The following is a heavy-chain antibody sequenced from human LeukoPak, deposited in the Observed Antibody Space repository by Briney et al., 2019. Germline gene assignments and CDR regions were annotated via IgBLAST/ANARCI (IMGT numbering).Heavy chain of an antibody. CDR2: IIPIFGTA. D-gene: IGHD3-10*01. J-gene: IGHJ4*02. Sequence: ASVKVSCKASGGTFSSYAISWVRQAPGQGLEWMGGIIPIFGTANYAQKFQGRVTITADKSTSTAYMELSSLRSEDTAVYYCARALWFGELLGLLDYWGQGTLVTVSS. CDR3: ARALWFGELLGLLDY. V-gene: IGHV1-69*06. CDR1: GGTFSSYA.